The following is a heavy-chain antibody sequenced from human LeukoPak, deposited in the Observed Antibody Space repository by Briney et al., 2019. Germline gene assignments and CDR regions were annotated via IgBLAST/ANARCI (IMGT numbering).Heavy chain of an antibody. CDR2: VYYSGGT. D-gene: IGHD2-15*01. CDR3: AREGAYSDRGAEY. Sequence: SETLSLTCTVSGGSMSTYYWSWIRQPPGKGLEWIGYVYYSGGTKYNPSLKTRVTMSVDTSKNQFSLKLSSVTAADTAMYYCAREGAYSDRGAEYWGQGTLVTVSS. CDR1: GGSMSTYY. J-gene: IGHJ4*02. V-gene: IGHV4-59*01.